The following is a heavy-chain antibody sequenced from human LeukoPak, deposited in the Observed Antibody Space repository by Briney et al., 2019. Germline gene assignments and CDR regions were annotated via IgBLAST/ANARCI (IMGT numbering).Heavy chain of an antibody. CDR3: ARGPWDVVPAAIGYFDY. CDR2: INHSGST. J-gene: IGHJ4*02. V-gene: IGHV4-34*01. CDR1: GGSFSGYY. Sequence: PSETLSLTCAVYGGSFSGYYWSWIRQPPGKGLEWIGEINHSGSTNYNPSLKSRVTISVDTSKNQFSLKLSSVTAADTAVYYCARGPWDVVPAAIGYFDYWGQGTLVTVSS. D-gene: IGHD2-2*02.